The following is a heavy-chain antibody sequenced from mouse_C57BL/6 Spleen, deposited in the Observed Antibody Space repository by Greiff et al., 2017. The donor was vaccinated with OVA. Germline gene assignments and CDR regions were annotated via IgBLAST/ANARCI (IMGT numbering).Heavy chain of an antibody. Sequence: QVQLQQPGAELVRPGSSVKLSCKASGYTFTSYWMHWVKQRPIQGLEWIGNIDPSDSDTHYTQKFKDKATLTVDKSSSTAYMQLSSLTSEDSAVCDRAGDGLRRGLAGWGKGTLVTVSA. V-gene: IGHV1-52*01. CDR2: IDPSDSDT. J-gene: IGHJ3*01. D-gene: IGHD2-3*01. CDR3: AGDGLRRGLAG. CDR1: GYTFTSYW.